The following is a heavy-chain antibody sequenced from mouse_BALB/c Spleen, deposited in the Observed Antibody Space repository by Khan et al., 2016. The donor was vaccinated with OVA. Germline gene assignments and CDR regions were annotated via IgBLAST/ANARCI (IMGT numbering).Heavy chain of an antibody. CDR1: GYTFTDYV. V-gene: IGHV1-77*01. Sequence: QVQLQQPGPELVKPGASVKMSCKASGYTFTDYVISWGKQRTGQGLEWSGEIYPGSGSTYYNEKFKGKATLTADTSSKTAYMQLSSLTSEEFAVYFCAKIYYGNSYAMDYWGQGTSVTVSS. CDR2: IYPGSGST. J-gene: IGHJ4*01. D-gene: IGHD2-1*01. CDR3: AKIYYGNSYAMDY.